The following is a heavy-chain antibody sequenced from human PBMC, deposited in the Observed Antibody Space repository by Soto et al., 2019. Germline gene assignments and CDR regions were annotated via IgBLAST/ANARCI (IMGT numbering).Heavy chain of an antibody. Sequence: QVQLVESGGGLVKPGGSLRLSCAASGFTFSDYYMSWIRQAPGKGLEWVSYISSSSSYTNYADSVKGRFTISRDNAKNSRYLQMNRLRAEDTAVYYCACPSPAWSGWSSYWYFDLWGRGTLVTVSS. CDR1: GFTFSDYY. CDR2: ISSSSSYT. J-gene: IGHJ2*01. D-gene: IGHD6-19*01. V-gene: IGHV3-11*05. CDR3: ACPSPAWSGWSSYWYFDL.